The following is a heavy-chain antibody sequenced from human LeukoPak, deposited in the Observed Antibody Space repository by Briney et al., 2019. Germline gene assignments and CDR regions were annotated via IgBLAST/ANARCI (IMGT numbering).Heavy chain of an antibody. V-gene: IGHV3-33*01. D-gene: IGHD1-1*01. CDR3: ARSHRTGYFDY. CDR2: IWYDGSNK. CDR1: GFTFSSYG. Sequence: GGSLRLSCAASGFTFSSYGMHWVRQAPGKGLEWVAVIWYDGSNKYYADSVKGRFTISRDNSKNTLYLQMNCLRAEDTAVYYCARSHRTGYFDYWGQGTLVTVSS. J-gene: IGHJ4*02.